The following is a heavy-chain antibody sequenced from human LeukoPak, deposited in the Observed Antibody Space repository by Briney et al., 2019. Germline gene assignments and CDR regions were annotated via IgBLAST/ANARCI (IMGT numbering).Heavy chain of an antibody. D-gene: IGHD2-2*01. Sequence: GGSLRLSCAASGFTFSSYWMSWVRQAPGKGLEWVANIKQDGSEKYYVDSVKGRFTISRDNAKNSLYLQMNSLRAEDTAVYYCASGVGYCSSTSCYVGYWGQGTLVTVSS. J-gene: IGHJ4*02. CDR3: ASGVGYCSSTSCYVGY. CDR2: IKQDGSEK. CDR1: GFTFSSYW. V-gene: IGHV3-7*03.